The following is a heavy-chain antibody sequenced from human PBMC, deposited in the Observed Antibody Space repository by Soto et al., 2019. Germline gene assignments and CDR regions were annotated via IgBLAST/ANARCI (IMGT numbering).Heavy chain of an antibody. CDR3: AKGGAIVTAGTRVYLYNAMDV. V-gene: IGHV1-2*02. D-gene: IGHD1-26*01. CDR2: INPNSGDT. J-gene: IGHJ6*02. CDR1: GYTFTGYY. Sequence: ASVKVSCKASGYTFTGYYVHWVRQAPGQGLEWMGWINPNSGDTYLAQRFQGRVTMNRDTSIGTAYVELRGLTSDDTAEYYCAKGGAIVTAGTRVYLYNAMDVWGQGTTVTVSS.